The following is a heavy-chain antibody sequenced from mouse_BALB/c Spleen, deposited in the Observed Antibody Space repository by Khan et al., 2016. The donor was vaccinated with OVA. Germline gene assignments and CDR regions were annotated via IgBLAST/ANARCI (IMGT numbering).Heavy chain of an antibody. V-gene: IGHV9-3-1*01. CDR3: ARGHDYGSYWYFDV. Sequence: QIQLVQSGPELKKPGETVKISCKASGYTFTNYGMNWVKQAPGKDLKWMGWINTYTGEPTYADDFKGRFAFSLETSVNTAYLQINNLKYEDTATYFCARGHDYGSYWYFDVWGEGTTVTVSS. CDR1: GYTFTNYG. D-gene: IGHD1-1*01. J-gene: IGHJ1*01. CDR2: INTYTGEP.